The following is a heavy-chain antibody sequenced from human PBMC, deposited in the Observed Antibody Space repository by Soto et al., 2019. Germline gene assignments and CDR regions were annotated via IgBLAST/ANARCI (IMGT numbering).Heavy chain of an antibody. CDR2: IYTSGST. CDR3: ARASVHYYDSSGYRYYYYGMDV. J-gene: IGHJ6*02. Sequence: QVQLQESGPGLVKPSETLSLTCTVSGGSISSYYWSWIRQPAGKGLEWIGRIYTSGSTNYNPSLKSRVTMSVDTSKNQFSLKLSSVTAADTAVYYCARASVHYYDSSGYRYYYYGMDVWGQGTTVTVSS. D-gene: IGHD3-22*01. V-gene: IGHV4-4*07. CDR1: GGSISSYY.